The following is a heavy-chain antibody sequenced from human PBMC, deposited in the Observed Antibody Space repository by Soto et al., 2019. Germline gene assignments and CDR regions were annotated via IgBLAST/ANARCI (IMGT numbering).Heavy chain of an antibody. V-gene: IGHV3-13*01. J-gene: IGHJ6*02. CDR2: IGTAGDT. Sequence: GGSLRLSCAASGFTFSSYDMHWVRQATGKGLEWVSAIGTAGDTYYPGSVKGRFTISRENAKNSLYLQMNSLRVEDTAVYYCARGQLRYFDWLSDTIYGMDVWGQGTTVTVSS. D-gene: IGHD3-9*01. CDR1: GFTFSSYD. CDR3: ARGQLRYFDWLSDTIYGMDV.